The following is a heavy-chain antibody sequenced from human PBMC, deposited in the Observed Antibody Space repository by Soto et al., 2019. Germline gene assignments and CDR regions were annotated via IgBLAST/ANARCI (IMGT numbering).Heavy chain of an antibody. CDR2: ISGSGGST. D-gene: IGHD3-22*01. CDR1: GFTFSSYA. V-gene: IGHV3-23*01. Sequence: SGGSLRLSCAASGFTFSSYAMSWVRQAPGKGLEWVSAISGSGGSTYYADSVKGRFTISRDNSKNTLYLQMNSLRAEDTAVYYCAKGYYYDSSGYLVDVWGQGTAVTVSS. CDR3: AKGYYYDSSGYLVDV. J-gene: IGHJ6*02.